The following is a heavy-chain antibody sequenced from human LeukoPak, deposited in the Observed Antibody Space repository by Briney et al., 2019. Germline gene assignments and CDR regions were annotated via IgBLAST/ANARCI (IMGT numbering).Heavy chain of an antibody. CDR1: GYNFTSYW. CDR3: ARRAAYGGRFYYFDY. CDR2: IYPGDSDT. D-gene: IGHD4-23*01. V-gene: IGHV5-51*01. Sequence: PGGSLEISCQGSGYNFTSYWIGWVRQVPGKGLEGRGIIYPGDSDTRYSPSFQGQVTISADKSISTAYLQWSSLKASDTAMYYCARRAAYGGRFYYFDYWGQGTLVTVSS. J-gene: IGHJ4*02.